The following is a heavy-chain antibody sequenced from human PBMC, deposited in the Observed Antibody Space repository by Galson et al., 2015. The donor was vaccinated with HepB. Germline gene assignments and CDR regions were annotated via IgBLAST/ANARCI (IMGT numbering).Heavy chain of an antibody. Sequence: SVKVSCKASGGTFSSSTFSWLRQVPGQGPEWMGGITPIFRATRYAHKFQDRVIITADESTSTAYLELLSLTSDDTAMCFCANSKRGSSSLVAFDIWGPGTMIVVSS. CDR3: ANSKRGSSSLVAFDI. J-gene: IGHJ3*02. D-gene: IGHD3-16*01. CDR2: ITPIFRAT. V-gene: IGHV1-69*13. CDR1: GGTFSSST.